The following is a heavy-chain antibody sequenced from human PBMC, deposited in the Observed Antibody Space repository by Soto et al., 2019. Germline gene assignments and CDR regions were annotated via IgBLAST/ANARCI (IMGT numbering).Heavy chain of an antibody. CDR2: IYSGDST. J-gene: IGHJ6*02. CDR3: AKRRSYYYYYGVDV. V-gene: IGHV3-66*01. Sequence: TGGSLRLSSTASGFKVSSNDMSWVRQAPGKGLEWVSVIYSGDSTNYADSVKGRFTISRDNSQNTLYLQMNSLRAEDTALYYCAKRRSYYYYYGVDVWGQGTTVTVSS. CDR1: GFKVSSND.